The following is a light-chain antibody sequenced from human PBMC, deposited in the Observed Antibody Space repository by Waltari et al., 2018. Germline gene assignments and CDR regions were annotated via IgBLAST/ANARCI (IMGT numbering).Light chain of an antibody. J-gene: IGLJ3*02. CDR1: SGYSSNV. CDR3: QTGGHGTWV. CDR2: VNSDGSH. Sequence: LVLTQSPSASASLGASVKLTCSLSSGYSSNVIAWLQQQPGKGPRYLMKVNSDGSHRKGDDIPERCPAPNSGTEYYLTISSLQSEDEADYYCQTGGHGTWVFGGGTKLTVL. V-gene: IGLV4-69*01.